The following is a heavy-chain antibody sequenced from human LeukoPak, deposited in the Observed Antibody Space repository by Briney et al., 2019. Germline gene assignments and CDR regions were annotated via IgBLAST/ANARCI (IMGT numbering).Heavy chain of an antibody. CDR3: AKDMKDSYVVPAATFDY. V-gene: IGHV3-23*01. CDR2: ISGSGGST. J-gene: IGHJ4*02. D-gene: IGHD2-2*01. CDR1: GFTFSNAW. Sequence: GGSLRLSCAASGFTFSNAWMSWVRQAPGKGLEWVSAISGSGGSTYYADSVKGRFTISRDNSKNTLYLQMNSLRAEDTAVYYCAKDMKDSYVVPAATFDYWGQGTLVTVSS.